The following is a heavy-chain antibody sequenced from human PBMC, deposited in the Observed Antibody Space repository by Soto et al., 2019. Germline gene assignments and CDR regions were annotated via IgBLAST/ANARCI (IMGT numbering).Heavy chain of an antibody. CDR1: GFTFSSYG. J-gene: IGHJ5*02. V-gene: IGHV3-30*18. CDR2: ISYDGSNK. Sequence: SGGSLRLSCAASGFTFSSYGMHWVRQAPGKGLEWVAVISYDGSNKYYADSVKGRFTISRDNSKNTLYLQMNSLRAEDTAVYYCAKHNDFWSGYYRYNWFDPWGQGTLVTVSS. CDR3: AKHNDFWSGYYRYNWFDP. D-gene: IGHD3-3*01.